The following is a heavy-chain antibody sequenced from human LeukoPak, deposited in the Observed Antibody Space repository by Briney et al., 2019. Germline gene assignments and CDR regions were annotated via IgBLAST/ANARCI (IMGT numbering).Heavy chain of an antibody. J-gene: IGHJ4*02. D-gene: IGHD1-14*01. V-gene: IGHV4-39*01. CDR1: GGSISTSNSDYY. CDR3: ARHRHNHHYDY. Sequence: PSETLSLTCTVSGGSISTSNSDYYWGWVRQPPGKGLEWIGSISYSGSTYYNPSLKSRVTIPADTSNNQFSLKLTSVTAADTAAFYCARHRHNHHYDYWGQGTLVTVSS. CDR2: ISYSGST.